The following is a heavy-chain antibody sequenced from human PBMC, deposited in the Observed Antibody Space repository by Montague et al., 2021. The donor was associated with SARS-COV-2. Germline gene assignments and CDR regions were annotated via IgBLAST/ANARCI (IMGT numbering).Heavy chain of an antibody. J-gene: IGHJ6*02. CDR1: GFSLSTSGMC. V-gene: IGHV2-70*01. Sequence: PALVKPTQTLTLTCTFSGFSLSTSGMCVSWIRQPPGKALEWLALIDRDDDKYYSTSLKTRLTISKDTSKNQVVLTMTNMDPVDTATYYCARMPYDILTGSGYYDMDVWGQGTTVTVSS. CDR3: ARMPYDILTGSGYYDMDV. CDR2: IDRDDDK. D-gene: IGHD3-9*01.